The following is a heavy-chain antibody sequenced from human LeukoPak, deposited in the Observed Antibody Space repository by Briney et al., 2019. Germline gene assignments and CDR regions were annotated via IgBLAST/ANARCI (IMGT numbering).Heavy chain of an antibody. D-gene: IGHD2-15*01. CDR3: ARVVVVAPRGYGMDV. Sequence: GASVKVSCKASGYTFTGYYMHWVRQAPGQGLEWMGWINPNSGGTNYAQKFQGRVAMTRDTSISTAYMELSRLRSDDTAVYYCARVVVVAPRGYGMDVWGQGTTVTVSS. V-gene: IGHV1-2*02. J-gene: IGHJ6*02. CDR2: INPNSGGT. CDR1: GYTFTGYY.